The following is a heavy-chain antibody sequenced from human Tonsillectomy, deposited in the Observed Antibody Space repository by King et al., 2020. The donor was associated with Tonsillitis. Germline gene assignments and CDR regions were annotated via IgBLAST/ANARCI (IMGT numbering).Heavy chain of an antibody. D-gene: IGHD4-11*01. CDR3: AKEGESTVTTGFGYGMDV. V-gene: IGHV3-30*18. CDR1: GFIFSSYG. Sequence: VQLVESGGGVVQPGRSLRLSCAASGFIFSSYGMHWVRQAPGKGLEWVAVISYDGSNKYYADSVKGRFTISRDTSKNTLYLQMNSLRAEDTAVYYCAKEGESTVTTGFGYGMDVWGRGTAVTVSS. CDR2: ISYDGSNK. J-gene: IGHJ6*02.